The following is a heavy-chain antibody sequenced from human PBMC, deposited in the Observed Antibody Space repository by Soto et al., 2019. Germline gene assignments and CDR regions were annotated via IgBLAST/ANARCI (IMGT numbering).Heavy chain of an antibody. CDR3: ARLVVGPHCSGGSCYSYYYVMDV. D-gene: IGHD2-15*01. CDR2: IYFSGST. J-gene: IGHJ6*02. CDR1: GGSISSYY. Sequence: QVQLQESGPGLVKPSETLSLTCTVSGGSISSYYWCWIRQPPGKGLEWVGYIYFSGSTKYNTSLKTRVTISVDTSKNQFCLKLSSVTAAGTAVYSCARLVVGPHCSGGSCYSYYYVMDVWGQGTTVTVSS. V-gene: IGHV4-59*01.